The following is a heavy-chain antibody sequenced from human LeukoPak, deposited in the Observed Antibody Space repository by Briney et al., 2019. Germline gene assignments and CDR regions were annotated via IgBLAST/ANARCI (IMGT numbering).Heavy chain of an antibody. J-gene: IGHJ4*02. D-gene: IGHD5-12*01. V-gene: IGHV3-48*01. Sequence: GGSLRLPCVASGFTFSSYSMNWVRQAPGKGLDWISGINSDSSAIYYADSVKGRFTISRDNAKNSLYLQMNSLRAEDTAVYYCARSYTGYDLWGQGTLVTVSS. CDR2: INSDSSAI. CDR1: GFTFSSYS. CDR3: ARSYTGYDL.